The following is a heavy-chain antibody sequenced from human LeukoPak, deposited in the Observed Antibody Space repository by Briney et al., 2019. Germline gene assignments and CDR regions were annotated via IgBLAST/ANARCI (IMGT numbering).Heavy chain of an antibody. CDR3: ASPSYYYGSGSYYNGYYFDY. CDR2: IGSTSSNI. D-gene: IGHD3-10*01. V-gene: IGHV3-48*01. Sequence: GGSLRLSCTGSGFTFSTYTMNWVRQAPGKGLEWVASIGSTSSNINYADSVEGRFTISRDNAKNSLYLQMNSLRAEDTAVYYCASPSYYYGSGSYYNGYYFDYWGQGTLVTVSS. J-gene: IGHJ4*02. CDR1: GFTFSTYT.